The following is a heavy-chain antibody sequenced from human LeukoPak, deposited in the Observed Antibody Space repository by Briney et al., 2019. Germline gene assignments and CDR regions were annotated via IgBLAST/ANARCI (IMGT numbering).Heavy chain of an antibody. J-gene: IGHJ4*02. CDR1: GYTFTSYY. CDR3: ARDFLFSPEVVPAGFDY. CDR2: INPSGGST. D-gene: IGHD2-2*01. Sequence: ASVKVSCKASGYTFTSYYMHWVRQAPGQGLEWMGIINPSGGSTSYAQKFQGRVTMTGDMSTSTVYMELSSLRSEDTAVYYCARDFLFSPEVVPAGFDYWGQGTLVTVSS. V-gene: IGHV1-46*01.